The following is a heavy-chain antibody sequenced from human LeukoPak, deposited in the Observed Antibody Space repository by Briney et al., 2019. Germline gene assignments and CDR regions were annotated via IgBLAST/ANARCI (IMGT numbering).Heavy chain of an antibody. Sequence: GASVTVSCKASGYSFTDFYMHWVRQAPGQGLEWMGRINPNSGGTSYAQMFQGRVTMTRDTSISTAYMELNRLRSAATDLSYCTRGRVRSSDYYYMDVWGKGTTVTVAS. V-gene: IGHV1-2*02. CDR2: INPNSGGT. J-gene: IGHJ6*03. CDR3: TRGRVRSSDYYYMDV. CDR1: GYSFTDFY. D-gene: IGHD3-3*01.